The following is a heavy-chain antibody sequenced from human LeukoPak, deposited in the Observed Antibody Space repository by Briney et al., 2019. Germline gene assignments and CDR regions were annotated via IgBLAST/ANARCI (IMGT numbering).Heavy chain of an antibody. V-gene: IGHV1-18*01. CDR3: ARHTLYDFWSGYSDY. J-gene: IGHJ4*02. Sequence: EASVKVSCKASGYTFTSYGISWVRQAPGQGLEWMGWISAYNGNTNYAQKLQGRVTMTTDTSTSTAYMELRSLRSDDTAVYYCARHTLYDFWSGYSDYWGQGTLVTVSS. CDR1: GYTFTSYG. CDR2: ISAYNGNT. D-gene: IGHD3-3*01.